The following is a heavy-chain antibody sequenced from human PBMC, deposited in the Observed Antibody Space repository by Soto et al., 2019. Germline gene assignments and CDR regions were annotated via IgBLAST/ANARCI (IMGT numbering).Heavy chain of an antibody. D-gene: IGHD3-10*01. V-gene: IGHV1-3*01. J-gene: IGHJ3*01. CDR1: GYTFTGYA. CDR2: INAGNGNT. Sequence: ASVKVSCKASGYTFTGYAMHWVRQAPGQRLEWMGWINAGNGNTKYSQKFQGRVTITRDTSASTAYMELSSLRSEDTAVYYCARDLGYGGNSGRWGQGTMVTVSS. CDR3: ARDLGYGGNSGR.